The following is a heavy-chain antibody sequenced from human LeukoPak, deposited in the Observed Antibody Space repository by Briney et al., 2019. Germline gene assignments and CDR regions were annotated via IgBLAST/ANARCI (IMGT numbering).Heavy chain of an antibody. CDR1: GFTFSSYA. CDR3: ARGDFWSGYYVGYYYYGMDV. D-gene: IGHD3-3*01. V-gene: IGHV3-30-3*01. CDR2: ISYDGSNK. Sequence: GRSLRLSCAASGFTFSSYAMHWVRPAPGKGLEWVAVISYDGSNKYYADSVKGRFTISRDNSKNTLYLQMNSLRAEDTAVYYCARGDFWSGYYVGYYYYGMDVWGQGTTVTVSS. J-gene: IGHJ6*02.